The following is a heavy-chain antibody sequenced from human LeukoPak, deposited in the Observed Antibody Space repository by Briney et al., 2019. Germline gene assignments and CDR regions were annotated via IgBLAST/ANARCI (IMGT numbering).Heavy chain of an antibody. CDR3: ARGLINSFED. V-gene: IGHV3-64*01. CDR2: ISGNGDTT. J-gene: IGHJ4*02. D-gene: IGHD2-8*01. CDR1: GFIFRRYG. Sequence: PGGALRLSGAACGFIFRRYGMHWVRQARGRELEYVSAISGNGDTTFYANSVKGRFTMSKDNSNDTLYLQMGSLRAEDMAVYYCARGLINSFEDWRQGTLVTVSS.